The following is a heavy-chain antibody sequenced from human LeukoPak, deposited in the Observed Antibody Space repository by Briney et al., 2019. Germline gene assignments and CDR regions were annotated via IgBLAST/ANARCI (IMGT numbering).Heavy chain of an antibody. D-gene: IGHD3-22*01. V-gene: IGHV3-23*01. CDR2: ISSSGTT. Sequence: PGGSLRLSCAASGFTFASYAMSWVRQAAGKEPEWVSLISSSGTTYYAASAQGRFTISRDESKNILYLQMSSLRAEDTAVYYCARDPHTMIEAFDIWGQGTMVTVSS. CDR3: ARDPHTMIEAFDI. CDR1: GFTFASYA. J-gene: IGHJ3*02.